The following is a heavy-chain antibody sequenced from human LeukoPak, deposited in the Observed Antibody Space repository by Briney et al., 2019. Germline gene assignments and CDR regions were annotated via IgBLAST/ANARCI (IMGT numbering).Heavy chain of an antibody. CDR3: ARGINMMIVAPGY. CDR1: GFTVNNNY. J-gene: IGHJ4*02. Sequence: GGSLRLSCAASGFTVNNNYMTWVRQAPGKGLEWVSALYSNNITYYADSVKGRFAISRDSSKNTLYLQMNSLRAEDTAVYYCARGINMMIVAPGYWGQGTLVTVSS. V-gene: IGHV3-53*01. CDR2: LYSNNIT. D-gene: IGHD3-22*01.